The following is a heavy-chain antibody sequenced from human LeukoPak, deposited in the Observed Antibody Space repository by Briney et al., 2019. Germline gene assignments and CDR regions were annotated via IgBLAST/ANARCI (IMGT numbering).Heavy chain of an antibody. V-gene: IGHV3-23*01. D-gene: IGHD3-10*01. J-gene: IGHJ5*02. CDR3: AKDIGGYCSGRPEWFDP. CDR1: GFTFSSYA. Sequence: GGSLRLSCAASGFTFSSYAMSWVRQAPGKGLEWAAAICGGGGSKYYADSVKGRFTISRDNSKNTLYLQMNSLRAEDTAVYYCAKDIGGYCSGRPEWFDPWGQGTLVTVSS. CDR2: ICGGGGSK.